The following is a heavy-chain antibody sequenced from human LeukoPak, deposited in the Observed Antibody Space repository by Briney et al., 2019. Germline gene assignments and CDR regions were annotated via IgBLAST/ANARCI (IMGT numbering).Heavy chain of an antibody. Sequence: SETLSLTCAVYGGSFSGYYWSWIRQPPGKGLEWIGEINHSGSTNYNPSLKSRVTISVDTSKNQFSLKLSSVTAADTAVSYCARGLGSGSYYHYWGQGTLVTVSS. J-gene: IGHJ4*02. D-gene: IGHD3-10*01. CDR1: GGSFSGYY. CDR2: INHSGST. V-gene: IGHV4-34*01. CDR3: ARGLGSGSYYHY.